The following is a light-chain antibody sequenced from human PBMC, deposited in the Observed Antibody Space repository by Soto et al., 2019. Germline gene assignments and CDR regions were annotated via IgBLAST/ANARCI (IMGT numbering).Light chain of an antibody. CDR3: SSCSGNNNLL. V-gene: IGLV2-8*01. Sequence: QSALTQPPSASGSPGQSVTISCTGTSSDVGGYNYVSWYQQHPGKAPKLMISEVSKRPAGVPDRFTGSKSGNTAYMIVSGLQAEDEADYYCSSCSGNNNLLFGGGTKITV. CDR1: SSDVGGYNY. CDR2: EVS. J-gene: IGLJ2*01.